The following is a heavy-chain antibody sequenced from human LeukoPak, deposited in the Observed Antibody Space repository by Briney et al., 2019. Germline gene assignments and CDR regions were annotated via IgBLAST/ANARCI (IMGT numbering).Heavy chain of an antibody. CDR3: AKGGSSWYYFDY. CDR2: ITGSGGST. CDR1: GFTFSNYA. J-gene: IGHJ4*02. D-gene: IGHD6-13*01. V-gene: IGHV3-23*01. Sequence: GGSLRLSCAASGFTFSNYAISWVCQAPGKGLEWVSGITGSGGSTYYADSVKGRFTISRDNSKNTLYVQMNSLRAEDTAIYYCAKGGSSWYYFDYWGQGTLVTVSS.